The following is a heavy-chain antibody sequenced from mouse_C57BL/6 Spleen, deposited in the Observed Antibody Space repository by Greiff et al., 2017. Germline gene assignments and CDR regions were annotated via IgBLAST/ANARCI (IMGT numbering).Heavy chain of an antibody. J-gene: IGHJ1*03. CDR1: GYAFSSSW. CDR2: IYPGDGDT. CDR3: ARVLRSLGYFDV. V-gene: IGHV1-82*01. Sequence: QVQLKESGPELVKPGASVKISCKASGYAFSSSWMNWVKQRPGKGLEWIGRIYPGDGDTNYNGKFKGKATLTADKSSSTAYMQLSSLTSEDSAVYFCARVLRSLGYFDVWGTGTTVTVSS. D-gene: IGHD1-1*01.